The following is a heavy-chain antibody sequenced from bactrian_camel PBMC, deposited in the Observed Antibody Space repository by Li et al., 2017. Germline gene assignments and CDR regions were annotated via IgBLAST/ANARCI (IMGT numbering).Heavy chain of an antibody. J-gene: IGHJ6*01. CDR2: ISTGAGDT. D-gene: IGHD6*01. V-gene: IGHV3S54*01. CDR3: AAYRRQSWDPPCTILSERYTS. CDR1: GYTESVNV. Sequence: QLVESGAGSVEAGGSLRLSCTMSGYTESVNVMGWWRQAPGKERKGVACISTGAGDTMYADSAQGRFTISHDSAKNTLYLQMNNLKPGDASMYYCAAYRRQSWDPPCTILSERYTSWGQGTQVTVS.